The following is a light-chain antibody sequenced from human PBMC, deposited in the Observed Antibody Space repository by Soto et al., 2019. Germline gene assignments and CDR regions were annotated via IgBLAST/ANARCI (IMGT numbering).Light chain of an antibody. J-gene: IGLJ1*01. Sequence: LLPQPPSGSGAPGQRVTISCTGSSSNIGAGYDVHWYQQLPGTAPKLLIYGNSNRPSGVPDRFSGSKSGTSASLAITGLQAEDEADYYCQSYDSSLSGYVFGTGTKVTVL. V-gene: IGLV1-40*01. CDR3: QSYDSSLSGYV. CDR1: SSNIGAGYD. CDR2: GNS.